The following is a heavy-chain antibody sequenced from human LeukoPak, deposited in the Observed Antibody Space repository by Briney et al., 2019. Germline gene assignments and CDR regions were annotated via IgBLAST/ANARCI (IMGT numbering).Heavy chain of an antibody. CDR3: ARGRPYDFWSGPQKNYFDY. CDR1: GYTFTSYD. CDR2: MNPNSGNT. J-gene: IGHJ4*02. Sequence: ASVKVSCKASGYTFTSYDINWVRQATGQGLEWMGWMNPNSGNTGYAQKFQGRVTITRNTSISTAYMELSSLRSEDTAVYYCARGRPYDFWSGPQKNYFDYWGQGTLVTVSS. V-gene: IGHV1-8*03. D-gene: IGHD3-3*01.